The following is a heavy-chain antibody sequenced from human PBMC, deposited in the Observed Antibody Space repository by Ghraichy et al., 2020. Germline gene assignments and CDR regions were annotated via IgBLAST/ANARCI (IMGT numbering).Heavy chain of an antibody. D-gene: IGHD3-16*02. CDR3: ARGDYVWGSYRYLYFDY. J-gene: IGHJ4*02. V-gene: IGHV1-69*13. CDR1: GGTFSSYA. CDR2: IIPIFGTA. Sequence: SVKVSCKASGGTFSSYAISWVRQAPGQGLEWMGGIIPIFGTANYAQKFQGRVTITADESTSTAYMELSSLRSEDTAVYYCARGDYVWGSYRYLYFDYWGQGTLVTVSS.